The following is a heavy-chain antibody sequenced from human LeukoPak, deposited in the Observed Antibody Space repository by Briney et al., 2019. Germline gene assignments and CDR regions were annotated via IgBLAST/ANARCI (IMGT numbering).Heavy chain of an antibody. V-gene: IGHV4-30-2*01. CDR2: IYHSGST. D-gene: IGHD2-21*01. CDR3: ARLMWSWSLDY. J-gene: IGHJ4*02. Sequence: PSETLSLTCAVSGGSISSGGYSWSWIRQPPGKGLEWIGYIYHSGSTYYNPSLKSRVTISVDRSKNQFSLKLSSVTAADTAVYYCARLMWSWSLDYWGQGTLVTVSS. CDR1: GGSISSGGYS.